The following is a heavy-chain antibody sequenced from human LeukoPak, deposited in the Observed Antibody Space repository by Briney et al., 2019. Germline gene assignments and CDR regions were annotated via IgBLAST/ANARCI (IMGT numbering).Heavy chain of an antibody. V-gene: IGHV4-38-2*02. CDR2: IHHDGIT. CDR1: GYSISSGYY. D-gene: IGHD3-22*01. Sequence: SETLSLTCTVSGYSISSGYYWGWIRQPPGKGLEWIGNIHHDGITYYNPSLKSRVTISLDPSKNQFSLKLTSVAAADTALYHCARVHYYDASDYSTSNWFDPWGQGTLVTVSS. J-gene: IGHJ5*02. CDR3: ARVHYYDASDYSTSNWFDP.